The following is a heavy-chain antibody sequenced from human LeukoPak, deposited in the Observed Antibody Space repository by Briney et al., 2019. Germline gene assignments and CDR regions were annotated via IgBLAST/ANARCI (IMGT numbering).Heavy chain of an antibody. J-gene: IGHJ4*02. V-gene: IGHV1-8*03. CDR1: GYTFTSYD. CDR3: ARVEYDSSGYYGDFDY. Sequence: ASVKVSCKPSGYTFTSYDIYWVRQAPGQGLEWMGWMNPDSGNTGYAQKFQGRVTITRNTSISTAYMELSSMRSEDTAVYYCARVEYDSSGYYGDFDYWGQGTLVTVSS. CDR2: MNPDSGNT. D-gene: IGHD3-22*01.